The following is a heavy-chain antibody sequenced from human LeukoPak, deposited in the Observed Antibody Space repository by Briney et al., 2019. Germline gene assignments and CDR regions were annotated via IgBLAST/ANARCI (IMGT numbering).Heavy chain of an antibody. D-gene: IGHD1-26*01. Sequence: PGGSLRLSCATSGFTFSSYTMNWVRQAPGEGLEWVSSISSSSSYIYYAESVKGRFTISRDDAKNSLYLQMNSLRAEDTAVYYCARGPQLHDAFDIWGQGTMVTVSS. CDR1: GFTFSSYT. J-gene: IGHJ3*02. V-gene: IGHV3-21*01. CDR2: ISSSSSYI. CDR3: ARGPQLHDAFDI.